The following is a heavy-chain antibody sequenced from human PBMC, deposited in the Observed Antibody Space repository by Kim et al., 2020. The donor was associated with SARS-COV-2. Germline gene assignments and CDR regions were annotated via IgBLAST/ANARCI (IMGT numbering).Heavy chain of an antibody. D-gene: IGHD3-3*01. CDR1: GFTFSSYS. J-gene: IGHJ6*03. CDR2: ITSTSGSI. CDR3: ARRAPGKTISWAAYYYY. V-gene: IGHV3-21*01. Sequence: GGSLRLSCAASGFTFSSYSMMWVRQAPGKGLEWISSITSTSGSIYYGDSVKGRFTISRDNARNSLYLQMDSLTAEDTAVYYCARRAPGKTISWAAYYYY.